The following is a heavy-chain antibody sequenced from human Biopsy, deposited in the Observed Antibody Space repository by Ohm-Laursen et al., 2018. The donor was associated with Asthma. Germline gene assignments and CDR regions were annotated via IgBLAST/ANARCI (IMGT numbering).Heavy chain of an antibody. CDR3: ARAQAAQYYYGMDV. CDR1: GGSISSGGY. CDR2: ISHSGSA. Sequence: QTLSLTCAVSGGSISSGGYWTWIRQPPGKGLEWIGYISHSGSAYFNPSLKSRVTISLDRTKSQFSLKLSSVTAADTALYYCARAQAAQYYYGMDVWGQGTTVIVSS. D-gene: IGHD6-6*01. J-gene: IGHJ6*02. V-gene: IGHV4-30-2*01.